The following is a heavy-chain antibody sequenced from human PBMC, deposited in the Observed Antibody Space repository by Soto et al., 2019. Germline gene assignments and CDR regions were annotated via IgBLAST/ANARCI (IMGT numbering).Heavy chain of an antibody. D-gene: IGHD3-3*01. CDR3: ARTRRSLERIDGWFDP. V-gene: IGHV3-48*02. CDR1: GFTFSSYS. CDR2: ISSSSSTI. Sequence: GGSLRLSCAASGFTFSSYSMNWVRQAPGKGLEWVSYISSSSSTIYYADSVKGRFTISRDNAKNSLYLQMNSLRDEDTAVYYCARTRRSLERIDGWFDPWGQGTLVTVSS. J-gene: IGHJ5*02.